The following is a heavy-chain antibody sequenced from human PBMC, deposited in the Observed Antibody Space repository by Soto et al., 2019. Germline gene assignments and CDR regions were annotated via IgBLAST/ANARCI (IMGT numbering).Heavy chain of an antibody. CDR1: GFTFSSYS. D-gene: IGHD3-16*01. CDR3: ARFTVDKYYFDY. V-gene: IGHV3-21*01. J-gene: IGHJ4*02. CDR2: ISSSSSYI. Sequence: GGSLKLSCAASGFTFSSYSMNWVRQAPGKGLEWVSSISSSSSYIYYADSVKGRFTISRDNAKNSLYLQMNSLRAEDTAVYYCARFTVDKYYFDYWGQGTLVTVSS.